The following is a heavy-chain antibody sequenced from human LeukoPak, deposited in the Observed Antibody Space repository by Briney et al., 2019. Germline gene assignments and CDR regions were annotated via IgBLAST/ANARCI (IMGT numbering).Heavy chain of an antibody. J-gene: IGHJ4*02. CDR1: GFRLSSYW. CDR3: ARALSNTEVSNRDDMIFDY. Sequence: GGSLRLSCAASGFRLSSYWMNWVRQAPGKGLEWVASINQDGDRQYYVDSVKGRFTITRDNARNSLSLEVNSLRAADTAVYYCARALSNTEVSNRDDMIFDYWGQGTLVTVSS. CDR2: INQDGDRQ. V-gene: IGHV3-7*05. D-gene: IGHD5-24*01.